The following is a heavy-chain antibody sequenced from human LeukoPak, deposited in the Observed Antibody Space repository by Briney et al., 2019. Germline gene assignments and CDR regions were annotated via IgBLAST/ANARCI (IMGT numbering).Heavy chain of an antibody. J-gene: IGHJ4*02. V-gene: IGHV1-18*01. CDR2: ISAYNGNT. CDR3: AGIVPAAKGGYYFDY. Sequence: ASVKVSCKASGYTFTSYGISWVRQAPGQGLEWMGWISAYNGNTNYAQKLQGRVTMTTDTSTSTAYMELRSLRSDDTAVYYCAGIVPAAKGGYYFDYWGQGTRVTVSS. D-gene: IGHD2-2*01. CDR1: GYTFTSYG.